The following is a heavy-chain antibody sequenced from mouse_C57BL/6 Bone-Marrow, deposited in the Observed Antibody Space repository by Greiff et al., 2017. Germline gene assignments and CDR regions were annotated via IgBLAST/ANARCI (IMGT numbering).Heavy chain of an antibody. D-gene: IGHD1-1*01. V-gene: IGHV3-6*01. Sequence: EVKLQESGPGLVKPSQSLTLTCSVTGYSITSGYYWNWIRQFPGNKLEWMGYISYDGSNNYNPSLKNRISITRDTSKNQFFLKLNSVTTEDTATYYCARDSSRSREDYLDYWGQGTTLTVSS. CDR3: ARDSSRSREDYLDY. CDR1: GYSITSGYY. CDR2: ISYDGSN. J-gene: IGHJ2*01.